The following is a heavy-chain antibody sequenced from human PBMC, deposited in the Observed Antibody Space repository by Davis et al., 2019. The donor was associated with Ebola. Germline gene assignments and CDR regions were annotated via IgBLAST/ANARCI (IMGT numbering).Heavy chain of an antibody. CDR3: ARENRYSDGGGDGYYHYAMDV. Sequence: GESLKISCAASGFSVGSTYVSWVRQAPGKGLEWVSVMYTACTTRCTDYADSVKGRFTFSRDISKNTLYLQMNSLRAEDTAVYYCARENRYSDGGGDGYYHYAMDVWGQGTTVTVSS. CDR1: GFSVGSTY. CDR2: MYTACTTRCT. J-gene: IGHJ6*02. V-gene: IGHV3-66*01. D-gene: IGHD2-15*01.